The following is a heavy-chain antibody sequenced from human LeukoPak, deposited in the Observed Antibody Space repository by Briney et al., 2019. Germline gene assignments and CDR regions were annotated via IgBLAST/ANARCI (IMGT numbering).Heavy chain of an antibody. CDR2: ISSNGGST. J-gene: IGHJ4*02. V-gene: IGHV3-64*01. CDR1: GFTFSSYA. CDR3: ARDPGSYYRYFDY. D-gene: IGHD1-26*01. Sequence: GGSLRLSCAASGFTFSSYAMHWVRQAPGKGLEYVSAISSNGGSTYYANSVKGRFTISRDNSKNTLYLQMNSLRAEDTAVYYCARDPGSYYRYFDYWGQGTLVTVSS.